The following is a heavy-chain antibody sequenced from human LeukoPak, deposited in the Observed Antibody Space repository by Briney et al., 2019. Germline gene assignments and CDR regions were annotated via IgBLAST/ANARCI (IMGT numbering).Heavy chain of an antibody. CDR3: APGSLFGDYQLGDAFDI. D-gene: IGHD4-17*01. CDR2: ISYDGSNK. V-gene: IGHV3-30*03. J-gene: IGHJ3*02. CDR1: GFTFSSYG. Sequence: GGSLRLSCAASGFTFSSYGMHWVRQAPGKGLEWVAVISYDGSNKYYADSVKGRFTISRDNSKNTLYLQMNSLRPEDTAVYYCAPGSLFGDYQLGDAFDIWGQGTMVTVSS.